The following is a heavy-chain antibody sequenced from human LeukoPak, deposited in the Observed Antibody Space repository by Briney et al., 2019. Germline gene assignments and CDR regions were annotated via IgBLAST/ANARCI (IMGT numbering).Heavy chain of an antibody. D-gene: IGHD4-17*01. V-gene: IGHV3-30*02. CDR2: IRYDGSNK. CDR3: AKEIWPTVTTPGWTYFDY. Sequence: GGSLRLPCAASAFTFSSYGMHWVHQAPGKGLEWVAFIRYDGSNKYYADSVKGRFTISRDNSRNTLYLQMNSLRAEDTAVYYCAKEIWPTVTTPGWTYFDYWGQGTLVTVSS. J-gene: IGHJ4*02. CDR1: AFTFSSYG.